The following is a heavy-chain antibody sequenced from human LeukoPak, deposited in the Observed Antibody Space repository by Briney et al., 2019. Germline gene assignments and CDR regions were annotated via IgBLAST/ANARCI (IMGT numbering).Heavy chain of an antibody. J-gene: IGHJ4*02. D-gene: IGHD3-9*01. CDR3: ASDVYDILTGPPTY. V-gene: IGHV1-69*06. CDR1: GGTFIRYA. Sequence: SSVKVSCKACGGTFIRYAISWVGQAPGQGREWMGGIIPIFGTANYAQKFQGRVTITEDKSKSTAYMELSSVRSEDTAVYYCASDVYDILTGPPTYWGQGTLVTVSS. CDR2: IIPIFGTA.